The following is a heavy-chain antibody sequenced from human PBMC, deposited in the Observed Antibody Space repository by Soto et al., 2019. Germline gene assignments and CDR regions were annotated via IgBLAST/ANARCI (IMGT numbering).Heavy chain of an antibody. D-gene: IGHD3-22*01. CDR3: ARTGKFYYYDMSGLPFDP. V-gene: IGHV4-61*01. J-gene: IGHJ5*02. CDR1: GGSVSSGSYY. Sequence: SETLSLTCTVSGGSVSSGSYYWSWIRQPPGKGLEWIGYIYYSGSTNYNPSLKRRVSISLDESKNQFSLKLTSVTAADTAVYFCARTGKFYYYDMSGLPFDPWGPGVLVTVSS. CDR2: IYYSGST.